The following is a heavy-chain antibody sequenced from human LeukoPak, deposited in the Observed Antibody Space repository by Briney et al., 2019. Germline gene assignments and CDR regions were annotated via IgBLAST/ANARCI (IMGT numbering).Heavy chain of an antibody. J-gene: IGHJ4*02. D-gene: IGHD6-13*01. CDR2: IYYSGST. Sequence: SETLSLTCTVSGGSISNYYWSWIRQPPGKGLEWIGHIYYSGSTNYNPSLKSRVTISVDTSKNQFSLELSSVTAADTAVFYCARATAAAAAGSLGYWGQGTLVIVSS. CDR3: ARATAAAAAGSLGY. CDR1: GGSISNYY. V-gene: IGHV4-59*01.